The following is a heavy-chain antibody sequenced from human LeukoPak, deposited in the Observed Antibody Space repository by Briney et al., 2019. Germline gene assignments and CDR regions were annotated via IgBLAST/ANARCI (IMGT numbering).Heavy chain of an antibody. Sequence: PSETLSLTCTVSGGSISSGGYYWSWIRQQPGKGLEWIGYIYYSGSTYYNPSLKSRVTISVDTSKNQFSLKLSSVTAADTAVYYCARDVAHYYYYMDVWGKGTTVTVSS. V-gene: IGHV4-31*03. CDR2: IYYSGST. J-gene: IGHJ6*03. CDR1: GGSISSGGYY. CDR3: ARDVAHYYYYMDV. D-gene: IGHD2-15*01.